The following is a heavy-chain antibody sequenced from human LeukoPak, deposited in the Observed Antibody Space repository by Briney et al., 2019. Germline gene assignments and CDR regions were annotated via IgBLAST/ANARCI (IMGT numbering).Heavy chain of an antibody. CDR3: ARGDYYDSSGYYLPFDY. CDR2: IHPGDSDT. CDR1: GYSFTSYW. Sequence: ESLKISYKGSGYSFTSYWIGWVRQMPGKGLEWMGIIHPGDSDTRYSPSFQGQVTISADKSISTAYLQWGSLKASDTAMYYCARGDYYDSSGYYLPFDYWGQGTLVTVSS. J-gene: IGHJ4*02. V-gene: IGHV5-51*01. D-gene: IGHD3-22*01.